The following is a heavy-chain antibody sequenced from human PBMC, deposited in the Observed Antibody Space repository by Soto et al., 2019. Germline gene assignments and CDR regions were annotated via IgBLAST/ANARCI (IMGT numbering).Heavy chain of an antibody. CDR2: IWSDGSHQ. Sequence: PGGSLRLSCAASGRTCSRYGMQWIRQAPGKGLECVAVIWSDGSHQIYADSVKGRFTISRDNPRYTLYLQMNSLRAEDPAVYYCTTDLGSSPLDHWGQGSLVTVSS. J-gene: IGHJ1*01. CDR1: GRTCSRYG. D-gene: IGHD3-10*01. CDR3: TTDLGSSPLDH. V-gene: IGHV3-33*01.